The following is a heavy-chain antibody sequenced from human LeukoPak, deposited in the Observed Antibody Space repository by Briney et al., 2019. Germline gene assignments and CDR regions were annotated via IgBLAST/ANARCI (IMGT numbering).Heavy chain of an antibody. V-gene: IGHV1-2*04. CDR2: INPNSGGT. Sequence: ASVKVSCKASGYTFTGYYMHWVRQAPGQGLEWMGWINPNSGGTNYAQKFQGWVTTTRDTSISTAYMELSRLRSDDTAVYYCARGRAAAGPQGAFDIWGQGTMVTVSS. J-gene: IGHJ3*02. D-gene: IGHD6-13*01. CDR3: ARGRAAAGPQGAFDI. CDR1: GYTFTGYY.